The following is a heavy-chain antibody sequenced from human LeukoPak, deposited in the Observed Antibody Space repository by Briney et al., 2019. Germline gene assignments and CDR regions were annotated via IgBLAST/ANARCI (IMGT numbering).Heavy chain of an antibody. CDR3: AFPRGRSRDGYNWVFDY. CDR1: GGTFSSYA. Sequence: SVKVSFKASGGTFSSYAISWVRQAPGQGREWMGRIIPIFGIANYAQKFQGRVTITADKSTSTAYMELSSLRSEDTAVYYCAFPRGRSRDGYNWVFDYWGQGTLVTVSS. CDR2: IIPIFGIA. V-gene: IGHV1-69*04. D-gene: IGHD5-24*01. J-gene: IGHJ4*02.